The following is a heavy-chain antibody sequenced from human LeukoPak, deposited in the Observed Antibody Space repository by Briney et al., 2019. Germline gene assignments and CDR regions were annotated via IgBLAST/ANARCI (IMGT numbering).Heavy chain of an antibody. Sequence: GGSLRLSCAASGFTFTNYAMTWVRQAPGKGLGWVSSISDTYATTYYTDSVKGRCTISRDNSKNTVSLQLNNLRAEDTAVYFCVRHDSFIPFWGQGTLVTVSS. CDR1: GFTFTNYA. D-gene: IGHD2-21*01. J-gene: IGHJ4*02. CDR3: VRHDSFIPF. V-gene: IGHV3-23*01. CDR2: ISDTYATT.